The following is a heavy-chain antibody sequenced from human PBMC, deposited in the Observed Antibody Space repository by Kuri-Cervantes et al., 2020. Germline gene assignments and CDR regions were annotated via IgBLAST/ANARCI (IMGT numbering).Heavy chain of an antibody. CDR1: GYTFSNYG. CDR2: ISVYNGNT. V-gene: IGHV1-18*01. J-gene: IGHJ4*02. Sequence: ASVKVSCKASGYTFSNYGISWVRQAPGQGLEWMGWISVYNGNTNYAQKFQGRVTMTTDTSASTAYMELSSLRSEDTAVYYCARKDNDFWSGYYLDYWGQGTLVTVSS. CDR3: ARKDNDFWSGYYLDY. D-gene: IGHD3-3*01.